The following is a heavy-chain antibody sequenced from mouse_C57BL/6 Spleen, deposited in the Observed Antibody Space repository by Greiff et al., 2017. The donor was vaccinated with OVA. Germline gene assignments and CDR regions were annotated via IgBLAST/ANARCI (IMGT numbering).Heavy chain of an antibody. V-gene: IGHV1-53*01. J-gene: IGHJ1*03. D-gene: IGHD1-1*01. Sequence: QVQLQQPGTELVKPGASVKLSCKASGYTFTSYWMHWVKQRPGQGLEWIGNINPSNGGTNYNEKFKSKATMTVDKSSSTAYMQLIILTSEDSAVYYCAREGSSSHSWYFDVWGTGTTVTVSS. CDR3: AREGSSSHSWYFDV. CDR2: INPSNGGT. CDR1: GYTFTSYW.